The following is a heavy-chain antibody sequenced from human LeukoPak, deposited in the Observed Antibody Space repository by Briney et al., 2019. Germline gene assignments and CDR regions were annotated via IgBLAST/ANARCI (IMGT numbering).Heavy chain of an antibody. V-gene: IGHV3-23*01. Sequence: GGSLRLSCAASGFTFSSFAKTWVRQAPGKGLEWVSSITANHGATYNIDSVKGRFTISRDNSQNTMYLQMNSLRAEDTAVYYCTKDPNGNYVGAFDPWGQGTLVTVSS. CDR2: ITANHGAT. D-gene: IGHD4-17*01. CDR3: TKDPNGNYVGAFDP. J-gene: IGHJ5*02. CDR1: GFTFSSFA.